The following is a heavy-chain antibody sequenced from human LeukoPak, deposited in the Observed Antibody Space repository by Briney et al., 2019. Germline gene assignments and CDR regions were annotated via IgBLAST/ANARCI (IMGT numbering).Heavy chain of an antibody. D-gene: IGHD6-19*01. CDR3: ARGIPVADDAFDI. Sequence: ASVKVSCKASGGTFSSYAISWVRQAPGQGLEWMGWISAYNGNTNYAQKLQGRVTMTTDTSTSIAYMELRSLRSDDTAVYYCARGIPVADDAFDIWGQGTMVTVSS. CDR2: ISAYNGNT. CDR1: GGTFSSYA. J-gene: IGHJ3*02. V-gene: IGHV1-18*01.